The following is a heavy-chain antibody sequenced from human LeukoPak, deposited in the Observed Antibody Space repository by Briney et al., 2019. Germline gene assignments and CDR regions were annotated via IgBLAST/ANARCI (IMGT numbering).Heavy chain of an antibody. CDR1: GFTFRTSS. D-gene: IGHD5-12*01. J-gene: IGHJ4*02. V-gene: IGHV3-21*01. CDR2: ITSSGNYI. Sequence: GGSLRLSCVASGFTFRTSSMSWVRQAPGMGLEWVSSITSSGNYIYYADSVKGRFTISRDNAKNSLYLQMNSLRAEDTAVYYCARDGDGYNLDYWGQGILVTVSS. CDR3: ARDGDGYNLDY.